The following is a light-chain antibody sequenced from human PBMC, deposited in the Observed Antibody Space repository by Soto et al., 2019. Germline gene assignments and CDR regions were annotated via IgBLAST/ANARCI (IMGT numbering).Light chain of an antibody. Sequence: EIVLTQSPATLSSSPGERATLSCRASQSIDTYLAWYQQKPGQAPRLLIYDASDRATGIPARFSGSGSGTAFTLTISGLEPEDFALYYCQQRYNWPLTFGGGTKVDIX. CDR3: QQRYNWPLT. V-gene: IGKV3-11*01. CDR1: QSIDTY. CDR2: DAS. J-gene: IGKJ4*01.